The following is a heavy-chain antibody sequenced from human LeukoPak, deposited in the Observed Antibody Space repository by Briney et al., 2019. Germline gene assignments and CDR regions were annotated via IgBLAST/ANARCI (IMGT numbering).Heavy chain of an antibody. CDR3: AGGAGVYYYGMDV. CDR2: ISGGGSAT. CDR1: GFTFSGYA. V-gene: IGHV3-23*01. J-gene: IGHJ6*02. Sequence: GGSLRLSCAVSGFTFSGYAMSWVRQAPGKGREWVSAISGGGSATYYADSVRGRFTISRDNSKNTLFLQMNTLRADDTAVYYCAGGAGVYYYGMDVWGQGTSVTVSS.